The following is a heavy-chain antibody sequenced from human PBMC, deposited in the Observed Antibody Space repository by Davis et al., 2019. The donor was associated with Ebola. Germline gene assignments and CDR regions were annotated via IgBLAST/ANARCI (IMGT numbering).Heavy chain of an antibody. CDR1: GYSFTNYW. D-gene: IGHD3-10*01. Sequence: GGSLRLSCKGSGYSFTNYWIGWVRQMPGKGLEWMGIMYSGDSDTRYNPSFEGQVTISADKSFSTAYLQWSGLKASDTAMYYCARMGKSYYDSLWDYWGQGTLVTVSS. CDR3: ARMGKSYYDSLWDY. CDR2: MYSGDSDT. J-gene: IGHJ4*02. V-gene: IGHV5-51*01.